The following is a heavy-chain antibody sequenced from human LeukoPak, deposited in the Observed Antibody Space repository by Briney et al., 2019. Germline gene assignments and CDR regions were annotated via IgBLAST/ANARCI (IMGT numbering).Heavy chain of an antibody. CDR1: GGSISSYY. Sequence: SETLSLTFTVSGGSISSYYWSWIRQPAGKGLEWIGRIYTSGSTNYNPSLKSRLTISADTSKNQFSLTLTSVTAADTAVYYCARDRSVGVLPAPPFDFWGQGTLVTVSS. D-gene: IGHD6-6*01. CDR3: ARDRSVGVLPAPPFDF. V-gene: IGHV4-4*07. CDR2: IYTSGST. J-gene: IGHJ4*02.